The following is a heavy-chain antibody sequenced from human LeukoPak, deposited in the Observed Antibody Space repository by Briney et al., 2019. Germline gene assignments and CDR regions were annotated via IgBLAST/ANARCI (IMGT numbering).Heavy chain of an antibody. Sequence: SVKVSCKASGGTSSSYAISWVRQAPGQGLDWMGGIIPIFGTANYAQKFQGRVTITADESTSTAYMELSSLRSEDTAVYYCAREVRVSVTTYWFDPWGQGTLVTVSS. CDR2: IIPIFGTA. D-gene: IGHD4-11*01. J-gene: IGHJ5*02. CDR1: GGTSSSYA. V-gene: IGHV1-69*01. CDR3: AREVRVSVTTYWFDP.